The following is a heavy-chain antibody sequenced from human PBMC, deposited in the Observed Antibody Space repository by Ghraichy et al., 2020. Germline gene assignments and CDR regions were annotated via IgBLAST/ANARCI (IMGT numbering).Heavy chain of an antibody. V-gene: IGHV4-39*02. J-gene: IGHJ5*02. CDR3: PAARIVQGVGGRNHNLFDP. D-gene: IGHD2-8*01. Sequence: SETLSLTCSVSGDSIGSRSYYWGWVRRPPGKGLEWISSLYYSGHSYDNPSLKSRLIVSLDKSRNHFSLKLASVTAADTAVYFCPAARIVQGVGGRNHNLFDPWCKGILFVVSS. CDR2: LYYSGHS. CDR1: GDSIGSRSYY.